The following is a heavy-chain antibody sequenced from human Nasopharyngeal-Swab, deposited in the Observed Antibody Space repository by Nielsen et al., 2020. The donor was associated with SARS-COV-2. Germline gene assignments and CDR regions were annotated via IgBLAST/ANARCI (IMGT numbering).Heavy chain of an antibody. J-gene: IGHJ5*02. CDR3: ATPVAVAGRGRWFDP. V-gene: IGHV4-39*01. D-gene: IGHD6-19*01. CDR2: IYNSGTT. Sequence: WIRQPPGKGLEWIGTIYNSGTTYTNPSLKSRSSISIDMSNNQLPLTLTSVTAAEPAVYYCATPVAVAGRGRWFDPWGQGTLVTVSS.